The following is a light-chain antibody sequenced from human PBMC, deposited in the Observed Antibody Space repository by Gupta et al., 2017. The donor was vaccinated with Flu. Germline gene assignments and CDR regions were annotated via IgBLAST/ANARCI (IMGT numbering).Light chain of an antibody. CDR3: ERYMGSGISV. V-gene: IGLV8-61*01. CDR1: SGSVATNYY. CDR2: STN. Sequence: TVTITCGVSSGSVATNYYSSWYQQTAGQAPRTLIYSTNTRSAGVTGRFSGSIRGKTAALTITGAQADDEADYYCERYMGSGISVFGGGTKLTVL. J-gene: IGLJ3*02.